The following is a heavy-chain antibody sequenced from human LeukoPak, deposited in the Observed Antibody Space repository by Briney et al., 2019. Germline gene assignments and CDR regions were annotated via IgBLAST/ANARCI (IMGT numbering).Heavy chain of an antibody. CDR3: AKDAGYSSSPTYFDY. CDR1: GFTFSSYA. V-gene: IGHV3-23*01. J-gene: IGHJ4*02. Sequence: GGSLRLSCAASGFTFSSYAMSWVRQAPGKGLEWVSGISGSGGSTYYADSVKGRFTSSRDNSKNTLYLQMNSLRAEDTAVYYCAKDAGYSSSPTYFDYWGQGTLVTVSS. D-gene: IGHD6-13*01. CDR2: ISGSGGST.